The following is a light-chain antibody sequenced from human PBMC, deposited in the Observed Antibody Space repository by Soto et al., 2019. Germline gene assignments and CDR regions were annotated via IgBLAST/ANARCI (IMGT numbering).Light chain of an antibody. Sequence: QLVLTQPPSVSGAPGQRVTISCTGRSSNIGAGYDVHWYQQLPGTAPKLLIYGNSNRPSGVPDRFSGSKSGTSASLAITGLQAEDEADYYCQSYDSSLSGVVFGGGIKVTVL. V-gene: IGLV1-40*01. J-gene: IGLJ2*01. CDR3: QSYDSSLSGVV. CDR1: SSNIGAGYD. CDR2: GNS.